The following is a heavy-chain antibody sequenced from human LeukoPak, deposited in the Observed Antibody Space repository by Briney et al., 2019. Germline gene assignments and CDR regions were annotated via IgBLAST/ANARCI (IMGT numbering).Heavy chain of an antibody. CDR2: IYTSGST. D-gene: IGHD2-2*01. CDR1: GGSLSYYY. J-gene: IGHJ5*02. Sequence: PSETLSLTCTVSGGSLSYYYWSWLRQPAGKGLEWIGRIYTSGSTNYNPSLKSRVTMSVDTSKNQFSLKLSSVTAADTAIYFCARDPRWLTPDCTSISCYGNYFDPWGQGILVTVSS. V-gene: IGHV4-4*07. CDR3: ARDPRWLTPDCTSISCYGNYFDP.